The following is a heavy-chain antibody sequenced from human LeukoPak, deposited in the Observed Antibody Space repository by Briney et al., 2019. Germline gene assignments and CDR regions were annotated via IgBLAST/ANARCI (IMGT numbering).Heavy chain of an antibody. Sequence: GGSLRLSCAASGFTFSDYYMSRIRQAPGKGLERVSYISSSGSTIYYADSVKGRFTISRDNAKNSLYLQMNSLRAEDTAVYYCARGRGSAAFDWLDPWGQGTLVTVSS. CDR2: ISSSGSTI. D-gene: IGHD2-2*01. J-gene: IGHJ5*02. CDR1: GFTFSDYY. CDR3: ARGRGSAAFDWLDP. V-gene: IGHV3-11*01.